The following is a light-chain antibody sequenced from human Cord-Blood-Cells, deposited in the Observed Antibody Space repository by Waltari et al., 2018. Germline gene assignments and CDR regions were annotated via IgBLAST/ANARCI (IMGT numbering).Light chain of an antibody. CDR3: CSYAGSYV. V-gene: IGLV2-11*01. J-gene: IGLJ1*01. CDR2: DVS. CDR1: SSDVGGYNY. Sequence: QSALTQPRPVSGPPGQSVTIPCTGTSSDVGGYNYVSWYQQHPGKAPKLMIYDVSKRPSGVPDRFSGSKSGNTASLTISGLQAEDEADYYCCSYAGSYVFGTGTKVTVL.